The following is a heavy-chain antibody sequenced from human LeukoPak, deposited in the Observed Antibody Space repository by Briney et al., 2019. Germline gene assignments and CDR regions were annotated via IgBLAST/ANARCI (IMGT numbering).Heavy chain of an antibody. V-gene: IGHV4-30-4*07. J-gene: IGHJ5*02. Sequence: SETLSLTCAVSGGSISSGGYSWSWIRQPPGKGLEWIGYIYYSGSTYYNPSLKSRVTISVDTSKNQFSLKLSSVTAADTAVYYCARVSGNCSGGSCYSGWFDPWGQGTLVTVSS. CDR2: IYYSGST. D-gene: IGHD2-15*01. CDR3: ARVSGNCSGGSCYSGWFDP. CDR1: GGSISSGGYS.